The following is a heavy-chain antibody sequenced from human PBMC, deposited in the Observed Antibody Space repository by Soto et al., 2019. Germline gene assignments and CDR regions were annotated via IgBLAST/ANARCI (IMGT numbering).Heavy chain of an antibody. J-gene: IGHJ5*02. D-gene: IGHD7-27*01. CDR1: GDSVSSNSAA. Sequence: PSQTLSLTCAISGDSVSSNSAAWNWIRQSPSRGLEWLGRTYYMSMWYNDYAVSVKSRITLNPDTSKNQFSPQLKSVTPEDTAVYYCARDGSTGDGWFDPWGQGTLVTVSS. CDR2: TYYMSMWYN. V-gene: IGHV6-1*01. CDR3: ARDGSTGDGWFDP.